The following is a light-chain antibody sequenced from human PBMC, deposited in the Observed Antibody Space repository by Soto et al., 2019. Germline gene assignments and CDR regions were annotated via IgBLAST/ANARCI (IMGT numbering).Light chain of an antibody. CDR2: GAS. CDR1: QTLRSTY. V-gene: IGKV3-20*01. CDR3: HQYDNAPQT. Sequence: EIVLMQSPGTLSLSPEERATLSCRANQTLRSTYIARYHQKPGQAPRVLIYGASKRATGIPDRFSGSGSGTDFSLTISRLEPEDFAVYYCHQYDNAPQTYGQGTK. J-gene: IGKJ2*01.